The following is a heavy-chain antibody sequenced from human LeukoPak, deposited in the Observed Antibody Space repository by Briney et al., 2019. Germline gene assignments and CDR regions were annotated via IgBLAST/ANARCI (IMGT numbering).Heavy chain of an antibody. CDR1: RFTFSKYA. CDR2: IYGRGGSS. Sequence: GPSLRLSFAAARFTFSKYAMSCGRHAPGKGLEWGSAIYGRGGSSYPADSVKARFTISTDNSKNTMYLQINSLRAEDTAVYFCAKDGADYTKAYFQNWGQGTLVTVSS. D-gene: IGHD4-11*01. J-gene: IGHJ1*01. CDR3: AKDGADYTKAYFQN. V-gene: IGHV3-23*01.